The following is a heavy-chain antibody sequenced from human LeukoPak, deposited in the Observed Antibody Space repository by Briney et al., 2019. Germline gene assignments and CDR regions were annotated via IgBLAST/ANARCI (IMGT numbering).Heavy chain of an antibody. J-gene: IGHJ4*02. CDR2: ISSSSSTI. V-gene: IGHV3-48*04. CDR1: GFTFSSYS. CDR3: ARAEYYDFWSGYYTGYDY. Sequence: GGSLRLSCAASGFTFSSYSMNWVRQAPGKGLEWVSYISSSSSTIYYADSVKGRFTISRDNAKNSLYLQMNSLRAEDTAVYYCARAEYYDFWSGYYTGYDYWGQGTLVAVSS. D-gene: IGHD3-3*01.